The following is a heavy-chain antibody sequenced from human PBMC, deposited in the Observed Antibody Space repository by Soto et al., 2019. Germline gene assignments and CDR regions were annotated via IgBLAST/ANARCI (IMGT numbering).Heavy chain of an antibody. D-gene: IGHD5-18*01. CDR3: ARRDSSGSLDF. V-gene: IGHV1-2*02. Sequence: QVQLVQSGAETKKPGASVRVSCKTSGYTFTYFYIHWVRLAPGQGLEWMGWINPKNGGTSHAQKFQGRVTMTRDTSISTVYMELNSLTSDDVGIYYCARRDSSGSLDFWGQGTLVTVSS. CDR1: GYTFTYFY. CDR2: INPKNGGT. J-gene: IGHJ4*02.